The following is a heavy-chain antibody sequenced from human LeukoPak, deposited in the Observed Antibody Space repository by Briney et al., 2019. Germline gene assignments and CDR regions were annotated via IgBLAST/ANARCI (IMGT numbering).Heavy chain of an antibody. CDR1: GFTFSGSA. Sequence: GGSLKLSCAASGFTFSGSAMHWVRQASGKGLEWVGRIRSKANSYATAYAASVKGRFTISRDDLKNTAYLQMNSLNTEDTAVYYCTRTGGSGSPQSWGQGTLVTVSS. D-gene: IGHD3-10*01. CDR3: TRTGGSGSPQS. V-gene: IGHV3-73*01. CDR2: IRSKANSYAT. J-gene: IGHJ4*02.